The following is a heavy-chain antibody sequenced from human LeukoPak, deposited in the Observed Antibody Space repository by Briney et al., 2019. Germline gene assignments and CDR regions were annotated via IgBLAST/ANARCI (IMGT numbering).Heavy chain of an antibody. J-gene: IGHJ4*02. D-gene: IGHD6-13*01. CDR1: GGSISSYY. V-gene: IGHV4-59*08. Sequence: PLETLSLTCTVSGGSISSYYWSWIRQPPGKGLEWIGYIYYSGSTNYNPSLKSRVTISVDTSKNQFSLKLSSVTAADTAVYYCARGGIRGALFDYWGQGTLVTVSS. CDR2: IYYSGST. CDR3: ARGGIRGALFDY.